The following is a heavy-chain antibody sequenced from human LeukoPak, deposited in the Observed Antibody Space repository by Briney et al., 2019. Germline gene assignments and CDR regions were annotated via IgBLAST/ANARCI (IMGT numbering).Heavy chain of an antibody. V-gene: IGHV1-2*02. CDR3: ARDPSGGWYYFDY. CDR1: GYTFTGYY. CDR2: INPNSGGT. D-gene: IGHD6-19*01. Sequence: ASVKVSCKASGYTFTGYYMHWVRQAPGQGLEWMGWINPNSGGTNYAQKFQGRVTMTRDTSISTAYMELSRLRSDDTAVYYCARDPSGGWYYFDYWGQGTRVTVSS. J-gene: IGHJ4*02.